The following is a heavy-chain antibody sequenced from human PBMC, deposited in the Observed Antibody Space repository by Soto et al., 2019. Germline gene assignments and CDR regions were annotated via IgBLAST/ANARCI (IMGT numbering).Heavy chain of an antibody. V-gene: IGHV1-8*01. CDR1: GYTFTSYD. CDR3: ARLVVVPAAIHYYYYYGMDV. Sequence: ASVKVSCKASGYTFTSYDINWVRQATGQGLEWMGWMNPNSGNTGHAQKFQGRVTMTRNTSISTAYMELSSLRSEDTAVYYCARLVVVPAAIHYYYYYGMDVWGQGTTVTVSS. D-gene: IGHD2-2*02. CDR2: MNPNSGNT. J-gene: IGHJ6*02.